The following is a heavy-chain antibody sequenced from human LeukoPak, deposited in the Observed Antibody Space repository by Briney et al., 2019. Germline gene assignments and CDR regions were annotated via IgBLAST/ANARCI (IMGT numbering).Heavy chain of an antibody. CDR1: ELTARANY. CDR3: ARDVYRGKGVFDI. CDR2: IYSGDTT. Sequence: GGSLRLSCAASELTARANYMSWVRQAPGKGLEWVSFIYSGDTTYYADSVKGRFTISRDNSKNTVYLQMNSLRAEDTAAYYRARDVYRGKGVFDIWGQGTMVTVSS. J-gene: IGHJ3*02. D-gene: IGHD1-26*01. V-gene: IGHV3-53*01.